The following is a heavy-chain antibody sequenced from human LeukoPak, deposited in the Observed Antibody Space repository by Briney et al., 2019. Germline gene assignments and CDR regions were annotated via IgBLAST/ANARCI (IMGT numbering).Heavy chain of an antibody. CDR2: IKQDGSEK. V-gene: IGHV3-7*04. Sequence: GGSLRLSCAASGFTFNSYWMSWVRQAPGKGLEWVANIKQDGSEKYYVDSVKGRFTISRDNAKNSLYLQMNSLRADDTAVYYCARGGFRSFGHWGQGNLVTVSS. CDR1: GFTFNSYW. D-gene: IGHD3-22*01. CDR3: ARGGFRSFGH. J-gene: IGHJ5*02.